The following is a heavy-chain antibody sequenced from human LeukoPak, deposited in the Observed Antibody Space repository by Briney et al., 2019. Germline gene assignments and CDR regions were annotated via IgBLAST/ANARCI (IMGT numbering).Heavy chain of an antibody. D-gene: IGHD3-10*01. CDR1: GYTFTSYD. Sequence: GASVKVSCKASGYTFTSYDINWVRQATGQGLEWMGWMNPNSGNTGYAQKFQGRVTMTRNTSISTAYMELSSLRSEDTAVYYCARGAVYGSGSYYTGFDPWGQGTLVTVSS. CDR3: ARGAVYGSGSYYTGFDP. CDR2: MNPNSGNT. V-gene: IGHV1-8*01. J-gene: IGHJ5*02.